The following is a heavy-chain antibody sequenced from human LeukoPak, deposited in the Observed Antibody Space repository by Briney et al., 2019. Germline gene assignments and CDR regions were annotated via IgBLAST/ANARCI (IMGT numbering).Heavy chain of an antibody. CDR3: ASPIVVVPAAIFHCDY. Sequence: SETLSLTCTVSGGSISSSSYYWGWIRQPPGKGLEWIGSIYYSGSTYYNPSLKSRVTISVDTSKNQFSLKLSFVTAADTAVYYCASPIVVVPAAIFHCDYWGQGTLVTVSS. V-gene: IGHV4-39*01. J-gene: IGHJ4*02. D-gene: IGHD2-2*02. CDR2: IYYSGST. CDR1: GGSISSSSYY.